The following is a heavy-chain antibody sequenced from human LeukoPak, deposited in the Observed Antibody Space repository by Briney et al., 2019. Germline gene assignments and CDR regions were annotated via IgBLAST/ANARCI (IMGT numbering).Heavy chain of an antibody. D-gene: IGHD3-22*01. V-gene: IGHV3-74*01. CDR2: ISNDGTST. CDR1: GFNLRRYW. J-gene: IGHJ4*02. Sequence: HRGGSLRLSCVASGFNLRRYWMHWVRQAPGKGLVWVSRISNDGTSTSYADSVKGRFTISRDNAKNTLYLQMNSLRAEDTAVYYCARVRRYYDSHWGQGTLVTVSS. CDR3: ARVRRYYDSH.